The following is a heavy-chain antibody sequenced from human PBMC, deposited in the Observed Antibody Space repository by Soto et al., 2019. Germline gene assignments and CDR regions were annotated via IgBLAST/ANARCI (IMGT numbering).Heavy chain of an antibody. D-gene: IGHD3-22*01. CDR3: SRGTYYPQSSGLHADY. J-gene: IGHJ4*02. Sequence: PGGPLRLSCATSGFMFNDYAMYWVRQAPGQGLEWVAMISSDGNHQFYVDNVRGRFTVSRDNSKNTLNLQMNSLRPEDTAVYYCSRGTYYPQSSGLHADYWGPGTVVTVSS. CDR1: GFMFNDYA. CDR2: ISSDGNHQ. V-gene: IGHV3-30*03.